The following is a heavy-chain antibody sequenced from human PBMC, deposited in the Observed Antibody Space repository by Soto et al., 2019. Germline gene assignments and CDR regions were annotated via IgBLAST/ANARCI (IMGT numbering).Heavy chain of an antibody. CDR2: INHSGST. V-gene: IGHV4-34*01. J-gene: IGHJ4*02. CDR3: ARGVYYDYVWGSYRYSYYFDY. D-gene: IGHD3-16*02. Sequence: TLSLTCAVYGGSFSGYYWSWIRQPPGKGLEWIGEINHSGSTNYNPSLKSRVTISVDTSKNQFSLKLSSVTAADTAVYYCARGVYYDYVWGSYRYSYYFDYWGQGTLVTVSS. CDR1: GGSFSGYY.